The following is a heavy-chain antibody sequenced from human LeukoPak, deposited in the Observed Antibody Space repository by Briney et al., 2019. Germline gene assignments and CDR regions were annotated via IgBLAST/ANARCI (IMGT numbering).Heavy chain of an antibody. D-gene: IGHD5-18*01. Sequence: SETLSLTCTVTGSSMSNYYWNWIRQPPAKGLAWTGYMFYTGSGKYNPSLKSRVTISVDTSKRQISLKLTSVTAADTAVYYCATNLPGYSYGYWVAWGQGTLVTVSS. V-gene: IGHV4-59*01. CDR2: MFYTGSG. CDR1: GSSMSNYY. J-gene: IGHJ5*02. CDR3: ATNLPGYSYGYWVA.